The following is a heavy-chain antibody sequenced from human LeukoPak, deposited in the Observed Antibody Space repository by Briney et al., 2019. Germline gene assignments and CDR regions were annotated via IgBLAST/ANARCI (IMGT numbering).Heavy chain of an antibody. Sequence: GGSLRLPCAPSGFTFSSYDMSWVRQAPGKGLEWVSTISGSGARTYHADSVRGRLTISRDNSKNTLYLQMNSLRAEDTAVYYCARVIGDRFSVNGMDVWGQGTTVTVSS. CDR2: ISGSGART. V-gene: IGHV3-23*01. D-gene: IGHD3-3*01. CDR3: ARVIGDRFSVNGMDV. J-gene: IGHJ6*02. CDR1: GFTFSSYD.